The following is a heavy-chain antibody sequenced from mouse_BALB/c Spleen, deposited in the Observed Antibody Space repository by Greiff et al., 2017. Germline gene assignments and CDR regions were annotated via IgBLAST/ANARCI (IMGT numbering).Heavy chain of an antibody. CDR2: ISDGGSYT. V-gene: IGHV5-4*02. D-gene: IGHD1-1*01. CDR1: GFTFSDYY. J-gene: IGHJ4*01. Sequence: EVQLVESGGGLVKPGGSLKLSCAASGFTFSDYYMYWVRQTPEKRLEWVATISDGGSYTYYPDSVKGRFTISRDNAKNNLYLQMSSLKSEDTAMYYCARGVVAMDYWGQGTSVTVSS. CDR3: ARGVVAMDY.